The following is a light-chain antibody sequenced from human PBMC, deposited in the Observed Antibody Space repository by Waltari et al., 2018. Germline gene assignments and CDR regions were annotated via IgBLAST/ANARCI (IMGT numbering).Light chain of an antibody. CDR3: QQVNTFAPT. V-gene: IGKV1-9*01. CDR2: AAS. J-gene: IGKJ4*01. Sequence: QLTQSPSSLSASVGDRVTINCRTSQDISSYLVWYQHKPGKAPKPLIYAASELKSGVPSRFSGSGSGTNFTLTIRSLGPEDFATYYCQQVNTFAPTFGGGTKVDI. CDR1: QDISSY.